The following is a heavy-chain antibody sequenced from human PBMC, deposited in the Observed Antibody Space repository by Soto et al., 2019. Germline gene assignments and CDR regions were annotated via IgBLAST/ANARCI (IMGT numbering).Heavy chain of an antibody. D-gene: IGHD6-6*01. CDR1: GFTFSSYW. Sequence: EVQLVESGGGLVQPGMSLRLSCAASGFTFSSYWMHWVRQAPGKGLVWVSRINSDGSSTNYADSVKGRFTISRDNAKNTPYLQLNSPRAEDTALYYCTRGSFSSSGALKGHDYWGQVTLVTVSS. V-gene: IGHV3-74*01. J-gene: IGHJ4*02. CDR2: INSDGSST. CDR3: TRGSFSSSGALKGHDY.